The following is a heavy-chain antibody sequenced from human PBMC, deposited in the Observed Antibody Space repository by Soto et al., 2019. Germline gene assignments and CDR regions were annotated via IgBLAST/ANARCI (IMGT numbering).Heavy chain of an antibody. D-gene: IGHD4-4*01. J-gene: IGHJ5*02. CDR1: GFTFSDSW. Sequence: EVQLVESGGGLVQPGGSLRLSCTASGFTFSDSWMTWVRQAPGKGLEWVARIKPDESEKKYADSVKGRFSISRDNAKNSMYWQMDSLRGEDTAVYYCVRGGSNYASWGQGTLVIVSS. CDR2: IKPDESEK. V-gene: IGHV3-7*01. CDR3: VRGGSNYAS.